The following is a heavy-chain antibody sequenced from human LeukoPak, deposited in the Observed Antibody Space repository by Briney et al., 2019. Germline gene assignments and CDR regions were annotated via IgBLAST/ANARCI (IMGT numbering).Heavy chain of an antibody. Sequence: GASVKVSCKASGYTFTSYDINWVRQATGQGLEWMGWMNPNSGNTGYAQKFQGRVTITRNTSISTAYMELSSLRSEDTAVYYCARPIPRLPIRYSSSWPGWFDPSGPGTPVTVSS. CDR3: ARPIPRLPIRYSSSWPGWFDP. D-gene: IGHD6-13*01. V-gene: IGHV1-8*03. CDR1: GYTFTSYD. CDR2: MNPNSGNT. J-gene: IGHJ5*02.